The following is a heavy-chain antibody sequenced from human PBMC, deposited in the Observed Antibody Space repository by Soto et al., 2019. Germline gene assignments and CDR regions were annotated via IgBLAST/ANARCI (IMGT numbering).Heavy chain of an antibody. V-gene: IGHV3-23*01. CDR1: GFTFSSYA. J-gene: IGHJ4*02. D-gene: IGHD3-10*01. Sequence: EVQLLESGGGLVQPGGSLRLSCAASGFTFSSYAMSWVRQAPGKRLEWVSAISGSGGSTYYADSVKGRFTISRDNSKNTLYLQMNSLRAEDTAVYYCANVMGVLWFGELAPFDYWGQGTLVTVSS. CDR2: ISGSGGST. CDR3: ANVMGVLWFGELAPFDY.